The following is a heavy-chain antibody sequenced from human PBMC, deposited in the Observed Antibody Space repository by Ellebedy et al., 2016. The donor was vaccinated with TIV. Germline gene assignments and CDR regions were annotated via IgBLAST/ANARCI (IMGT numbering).Heavy chain of an antibody. CDR1: GLTFSSYA. CDR3: AKGSQWLGRTCFDY. CDR2: ISGTGGRT. Sequence: PGGSLRLSCAASGLTFSSYAMSWVRQAPGQGLESVSSISGTGGRTDYADSVKGRFTISRDNSNNSLYLQMNSLRAEDTAVYYCAKGSQWLGRTCFDYWGQGTLVTVSS. J-gene: IGHJ4*02. V-gene: IGHV3-23*01. D-gene: IGHD6-19*01.